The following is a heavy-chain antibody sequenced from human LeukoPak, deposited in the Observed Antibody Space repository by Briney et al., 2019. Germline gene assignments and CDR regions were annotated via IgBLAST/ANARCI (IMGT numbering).Heavy chain of an antibody. J-gene: IGHJ4*02. D-gene: IGHD1-26*01. Sequence: TSETLSLTCSVSGGSISNYYWSWIRQPPGKGLEWIGSIYYSGSTNYNPSLKSRATLSVDTSKNHFSLKLTSVTAADTAVYYCARSGSYFDSWGQGTLVTVSS. CDR3: ARSGSYFDS. V-gene: IGHV4-59*01. CDR2: IYYSGST. CDR1: GGSISNYY.